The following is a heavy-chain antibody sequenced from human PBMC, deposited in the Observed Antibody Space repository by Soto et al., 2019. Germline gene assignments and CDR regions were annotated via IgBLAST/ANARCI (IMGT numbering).Heavy chain of an antibody. V-gene: IGHV3-23*01. CDR2: ISGSGGST. CDR1: GFTFSSYA. CDR3: AAAAREYYYSGMDV. Sequence: EVQLLESGGGLVQPGGSLRLSCAASGFTFSSYAMSWVRQAPGKGLEWVSAISGSGGSTYYADSVKGRFTISRDNSKNTLYLQMNSLRAEDPAVYYCAAAAREYYYSGMDVWGQGTTVTVAS. J-gene: IGHJ6*02.